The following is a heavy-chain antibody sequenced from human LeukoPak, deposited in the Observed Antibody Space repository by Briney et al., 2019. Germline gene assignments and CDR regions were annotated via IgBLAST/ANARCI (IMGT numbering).Heavy chain of an antibody. CDR1: GYTFTSYG. CDR2: ISAYNGNT. J-gene: IGHJ5*02. Sequence: RASVKVSCKASGYTFTSYGISWVRQAPGQGLEWMGWISAYNGNTNYAQKFQGRVTMTRDTSTSTVYMELSSLRSEDTAVYYCAIQTVGHSRNGWFDPWGQGTLVTVSS. D-gene: IGHD6-13*01. CDR3: AIQTVGHSRNGWFDP. V-gene: IGHV1-18*01.